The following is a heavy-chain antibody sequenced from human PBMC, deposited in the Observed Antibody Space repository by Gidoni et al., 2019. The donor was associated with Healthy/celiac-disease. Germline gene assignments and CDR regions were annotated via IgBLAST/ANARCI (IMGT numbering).Heavy chain of an antibody. CDR2: IYYSGST. CDR3: ARVWPGPFTHFDY. V-gene: IGHV4-39*01. Sequence: QLQLQESGPGLVKPSETLSLTCTVSGGSISSSSYYWGWIRQPPGKGLEWIGSIYYSGSTYYNPSLKSRVTISVDTSKNQFSLKLSSVTAADTAVYYCARVWPGPFTHFDYWGQGTLVTVSS. CDR1: GGSISSSSYY. D-gene: IGHD2-21*01. J-gene: IGHJ4*02.